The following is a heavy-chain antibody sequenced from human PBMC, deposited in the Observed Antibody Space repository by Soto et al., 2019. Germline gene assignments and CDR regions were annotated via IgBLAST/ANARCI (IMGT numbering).Heavy chain of an antibody. J-gene: IGHJ6*03. CDR3: ARTPEIYYYYYMDV. Sequence: SETLSLTCTVSGGSISSSSYYWGWIRQPPGKGLEWIGSIYYSGSTYYNPSLKSRVTISVDTSKNQFSLKLSSVTAADTAVYYCARTPEIYYYYYMDVWGKGTTVTVS. CDR1: GGSISSSSYY. CDR2: IYYSGST. V-gene: IGHV4-39*01.